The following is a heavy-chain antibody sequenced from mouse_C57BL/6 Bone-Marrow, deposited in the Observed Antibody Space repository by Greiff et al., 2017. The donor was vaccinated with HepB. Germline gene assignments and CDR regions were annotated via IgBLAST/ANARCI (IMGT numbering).Heavy chain of an antibody. CDR3: ARGDSSGPYWWFDV. V-gene: IGHV1-18*01. J-gene: IGHJ1*03. Sequence: EVKLQQSGPELVKPGASVKIPCKASGYTFTDYNMDWVKQSHGKSLEWIGDINPNNGGTIYNQKFKGKATLTVDKSSSTAYMELRSLTSEDTAVYYCARGDSSGPYWWFDVWGTGTTVTVSS. CDR2: INPNNGGT. CDR1: GYTFTDYN. D-gene: IGHD3-2*02.